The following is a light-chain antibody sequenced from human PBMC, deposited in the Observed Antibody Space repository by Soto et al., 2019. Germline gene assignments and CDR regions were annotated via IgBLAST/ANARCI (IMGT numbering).Light chain of an antibody. V-gene: IGKV3-15*01. CDR2: GAT. Sequence: EIVMTQSPATLSVSPGERATLSCRASESVSSDLAWYQQKPGQAPRLLIYGATTRATGTPARFSGSGSGTEFTLTISSLQSEDFAVYHCQQYIKWSLTFGGGTKVEIK. J-gene: IGKJ4*01. CDR1: ESVSSD. CDR3: QQYIKWSLT.